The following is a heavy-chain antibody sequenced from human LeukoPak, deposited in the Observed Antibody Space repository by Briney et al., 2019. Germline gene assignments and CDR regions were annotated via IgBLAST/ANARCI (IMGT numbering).Heavy chain of an antibody. D-gene: IGHD5-18*01. CDR1: GGTFSSYA. Sequence: ASVKVSCKASGGTFSSYAISWVRQAPGQGLEWMGGIIPIFGTANYAQKFQGRVTITADESTSTAYMELSSLRSEDTAVYYYAASGYSYGRYYFDYWGQGTLVTVSS. CDR2: IIPIFGTA. V-gene: IGHV1-69*13. J-gene: IGHJ4*02. CDR3: AASGYSYGRYYFDY.